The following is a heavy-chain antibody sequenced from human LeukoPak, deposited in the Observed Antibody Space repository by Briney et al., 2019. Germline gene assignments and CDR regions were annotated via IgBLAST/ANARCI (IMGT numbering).Heavy chain of an antibody. CDR3: AREFGGVIVMGYYFDY. J-gene: IGHJ4*02. D-gene: IGHD3-16*02. V-gene: IGHV3-30*04. CDR2: ISYDGSNK. Sequence: GGSLRLSCAASGFTFSSYAMHWVRQAPGKGLEWVAVISYDGSNKYYADSVKGRFTISRDNAKNSLYLQMNSLRAEDTAVYYCAREFGGVIVMGYYFDYWGQGTLVTVSS. CDR1: GFTFSSYA.